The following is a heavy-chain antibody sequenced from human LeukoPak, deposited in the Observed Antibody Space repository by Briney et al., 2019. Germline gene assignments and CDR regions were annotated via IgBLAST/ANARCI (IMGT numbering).Heavy chain of an antibody. Sequence: GGSLRLSCAASGFTFSSYAMSWVRQAPGKGLEWVSAISGSGGSTYYADSVKGRFTISRDNSKNTLYLQMNSLRAEDTAVYYCTKGPPTSYSSSWQEYFQHWGQGTLVTVSS. J-gene: IGHJ1*01. CDR3: TKGPPTSYSSSWQEYFQH. D-gene: IGHD6-13*01. CDR1: GFTFSSYA. CDR2: ISGSGGST. V-gene: IGHV3-23*01.